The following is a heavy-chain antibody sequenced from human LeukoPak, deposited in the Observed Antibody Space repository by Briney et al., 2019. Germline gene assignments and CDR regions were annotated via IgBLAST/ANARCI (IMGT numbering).Heavy chain of an antibody. J-gene: IGHJ6*02. V-gene: IGHV1-18*01. CDR3: AREAVIVPGVAYYYNGMDV. D-gene: IGHD2-2*01. CDR1: GYTFRDYG. Sequence: ASVKVSCKASGYTFRDYGISWVRQAPGQGLEWMAWISIYNGDRRYADNLQGRVTVTKDTSTSTAYMELRSLRPDDTAVYYCAREAVIVPGVAYYYNGMDVWGQGTTLTVSS. CDR2: ISIYNGDR.